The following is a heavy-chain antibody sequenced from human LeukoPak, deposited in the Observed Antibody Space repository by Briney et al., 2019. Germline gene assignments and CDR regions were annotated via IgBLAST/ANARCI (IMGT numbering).Heavy chain of an antibody. J-gene: IGHJ4*02. D-gene: IGHD5-18*01. CDR3: ARGYSYGASGFDY. Sequence: PGGSLRLSCTASGFTFGDYAMNWVRQAPGKGLEWVSSISSGSTYIYYADSVKGRFTISRDNAKNSLYLQMNSLRAEDTAVYYCARGYSYGASGFDYWGQGTLVTVSS. V-gene: IGHV3-21*01. CDR2: ISSGSTYI. CDR1: GFTFGDYA.